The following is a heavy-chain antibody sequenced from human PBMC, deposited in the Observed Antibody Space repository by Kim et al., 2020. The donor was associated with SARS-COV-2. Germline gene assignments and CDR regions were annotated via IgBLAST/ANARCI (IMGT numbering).Heavy chain of an antibody. CDR2: ISSSSSYI. J-gene: IGHJ2*01. CDR1: GFTFSSYS. CDR3: AREYCISDYWYFDL. D-gene: IGHD3-3*02. Sequence: GGSLRLSCAASGFTFSSYSMNWVRQAPGKGLEWVSSISSSSSYIYYADSVKGRFTISRDNAKNSLYLQMNSLRAEDTAVYYCAREYCISDYWYFDLWGRGTLVTVSS. V-gene: IGHV3-21*01.